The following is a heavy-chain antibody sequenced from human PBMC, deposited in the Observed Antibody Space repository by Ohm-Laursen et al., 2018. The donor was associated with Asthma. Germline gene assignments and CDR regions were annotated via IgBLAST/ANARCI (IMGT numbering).Heavy chain of an antibody. CDR1: VFTFSNYN. CDR2: ITTGSSTI. CDR3: AAWVPLNY. D-gene: IGHD3-10*01. Sequence: SLRLSCAASVFTFSNYNMIWVRQAPGKGLDWVSSITTGSSTIYYADSVRGRFTVSTDKVTNSLYLQINSLRPEDTAVYYFAAWVPLNYWGEETLVSASS. J-gene: IGHJ4*02. V-gene: IGHV3-48*01.